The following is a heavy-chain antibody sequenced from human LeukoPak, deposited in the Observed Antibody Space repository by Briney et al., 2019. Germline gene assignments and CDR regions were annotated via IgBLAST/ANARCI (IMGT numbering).Heavy chain of an antibody. CDR2: ISYDGSNK. CDR3: ARDRNRHFDY. D-gene: IGHD1-14*01. Sequence: GRSLRLSCAASGFTFSSYGMHWVRQAPGKGLEWVAVISYDGSNKYYADSVKGRFTISRDNSKNTLYLQMNSLRAEDTAVYYCARDRNRHFDYWGQGTLVTVSS. J-gene: IGHJ4*02. CDR1: GFTFSSYG. V-gene: IGHV3-30*03.